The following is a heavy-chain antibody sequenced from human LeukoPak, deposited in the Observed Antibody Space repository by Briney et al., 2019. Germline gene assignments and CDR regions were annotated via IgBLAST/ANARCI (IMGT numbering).Heavy chain of an antibody. V-gene: IGHV3-30-3*01. Sequence: GRSLRLSCAAAGFTFSSYAMHWVRQAPGKGLEWLAVISYDGSNKYYADSVKGRFTISRDNSRNTLYLQMNSLRAEDTAVYYCARCGYSNEYYFDYWGQGTLVTVSS. CDR1: GFTFSSYA. CDR2: ISYDGSNK. CDR3: ARCGYSNEYYFDY. D-gene: IGHD4-11*01. J-gene: IGHJ4*02.